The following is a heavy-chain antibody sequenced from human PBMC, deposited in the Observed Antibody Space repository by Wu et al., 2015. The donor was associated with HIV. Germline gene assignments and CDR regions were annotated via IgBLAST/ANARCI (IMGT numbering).Heavy chain of an antibody. V-gene: IGHV1-8*02. D-gene: IGHD3-22*01. Sequence: VQLVQSGAEVKKPGATVKISCKVSGYTLTDYYMHWVQQAPGKGLEWMGWMNPYTGNTGYAQKFQGRVTMTATISESTAFMELRSLRSEDTAVYYCALNYYEGGLDVWGQGTTVTVSS. J-gene: IGHJ6*02. CDR3: ALNYYEGGLDV. CDR1: GYTLTDYY. CDR2: MNPYTGNT.